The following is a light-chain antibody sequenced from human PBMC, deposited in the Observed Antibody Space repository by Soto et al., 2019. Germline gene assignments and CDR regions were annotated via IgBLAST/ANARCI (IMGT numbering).Light chain of an antibody. Sequence: TVLTQSPATLSVSPGERVTLSCRASRSMSSSLAWYQQKPGQLPRLLIYDASNRATDIPARFSGSGSGTEFILNISSLQSEDFAVYFCQQYNSWPLTFGGGTRVEIK. CDR1: RSMSSS. CDR3: QQYNSWPLT. J-gene: IGKJ4*01. CDR2: DAS. V-gene: IGKV3-15*01.